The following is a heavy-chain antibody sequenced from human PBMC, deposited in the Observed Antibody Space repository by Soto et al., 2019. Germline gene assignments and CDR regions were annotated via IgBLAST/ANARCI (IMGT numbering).Heavy chain of an antibody. J-gene: IGHJ6*02. Sequence: GGSLRLSCAASGFTFSSYAMSWVRQAPGKGLEWVSAISGSGGSTYYADSVKGRFTISRDNSKNTLYLQMNSLRAEDTAVYYCAKAFELRYFDWLSQRDYYYGMDVWGQGTTVTVSS. D-gene: IGHD3-9*01. CDR1: GFTFSSYA. CDR2: ISGSGGST. CDR3: AKAFELRYFDWLSQRDYYYGMDV. V-gene: IGHV3-23*01.